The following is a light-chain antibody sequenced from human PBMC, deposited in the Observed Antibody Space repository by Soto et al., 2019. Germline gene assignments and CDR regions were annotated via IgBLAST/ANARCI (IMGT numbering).Light chain of an antibody. CDR3: SSYSNSTAYL. CDR2: EVS. Sequence: QSALTQPASVSGSPGQSITISCTGTSSDVGSYDYVSWYQLHPGKAPKLMFFEVSNRPSGVSYRFSGSKSGNTASLTISGLQAEDEDDYFCSSYSNSTAYLFGSGTKLTVL. V-gene: IGLV2-14*01. CDR1: SSDVGSYDY. J-gene: IGLJ1*01.